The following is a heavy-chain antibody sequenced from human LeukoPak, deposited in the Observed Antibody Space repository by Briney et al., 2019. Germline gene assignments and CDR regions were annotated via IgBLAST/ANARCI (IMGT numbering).Heavy chain of an antibody. CDR2: INRDGTKT. CDR1: GFTFTSFW. V-gene: IGHV3-7*01. CDR3: ARSQSTTGWFGELPPYYFDY. Sequence: GGSLRLSCAASGFTFTSFWMTWVRQSPGKGLEWVANINRDGTKTTYVDSVKGRFTISRDNAKNSLFLHMSSLRAEDTAVYYCARSQSTTGWFGELPPYYFDYWGQGTLVTVSS. D-gene: IGHD3-10*01. J-gene: IGHJ4*02.